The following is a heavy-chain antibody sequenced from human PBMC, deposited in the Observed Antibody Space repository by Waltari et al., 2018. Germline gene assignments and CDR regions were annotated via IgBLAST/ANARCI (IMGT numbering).Heavy chain of an antibody. CDR2: IYYRGST. V-gene: IGHV4-39*01. CDR1: GGSISSSSYY. CDR3: ARHAIEERQDYFDY. Sequence: QLQLQESGPGLVKPSETLSLTCTVSGGSISSSSYYWGWIRQPPGKGLEWIGGIYYRGSTYENPSLKRRVTISVDTSKNQFSLKLSSVTAADTAVYYCARHAIEERQDYFDYWGQGTLVTVSS. J-gene: IGHJ4*02. D-gene: IGHD2-21*01.